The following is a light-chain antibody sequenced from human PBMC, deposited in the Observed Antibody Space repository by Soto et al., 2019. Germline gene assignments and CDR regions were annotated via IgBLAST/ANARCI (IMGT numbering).Light chain of an antibody. V-gene: IGKV3-20*01. Sequence: EIVLTQSPGTLSLSPGERATLSCRASQSISSTYLAWYQQKPVQAPRLLIYGSSTRATGVPARFSGSGSGTDFTLTISRLEPEDFAVYFCQRYGSSPLITFGQGTRLEI. CDR3: QRYGSSPLIT. J-gene: IGKJ5*01. CDR2: GSS. CDR1: QSISSTY.